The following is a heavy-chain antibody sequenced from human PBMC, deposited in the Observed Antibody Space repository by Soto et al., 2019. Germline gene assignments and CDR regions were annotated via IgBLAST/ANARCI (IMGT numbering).Heavy chain of an antibody. CDR1: GFTFSSYA. Sequence: HPGGSLRLSCAASGFTFSSYAMHWVRQAPGKGLEWVAVISYDGSNKYYADSVKGRFTISRDNSKNTLYLQMNSLRAEDTAVYYCARSYSSSWGGVRFDPWGQGTLVTVSS. CDR3: ARSYSSSWGGVRFDP. V-gene: IGHV3-30-3*01. CDR2: ISYDGSNK. D-gene: IGHD6-13*01. J-gene: IGHJ5*02.